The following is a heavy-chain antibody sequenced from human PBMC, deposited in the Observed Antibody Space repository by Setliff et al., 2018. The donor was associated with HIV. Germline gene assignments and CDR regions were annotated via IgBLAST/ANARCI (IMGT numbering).Heavy chain of an antibody. V-gene: IGHV4-38-2*01. D-gene: IGHD3-3*01. CDR3: VSGPLSGYGYYFDY. J-gene: IGHJ4*02. CDR1: GYSVSSGYY. Sequence: PSETLSLTCAVSGYSVSSGYYWGWIRQPPGKGLEWIGSFYLSGSTFYNPSLKSRVTISLDTSKNQFSLKLRSVTAADTAVYYCVSGPLSGYGYYFDYWGQGALVTVSS. CDR2: FYLSGST.